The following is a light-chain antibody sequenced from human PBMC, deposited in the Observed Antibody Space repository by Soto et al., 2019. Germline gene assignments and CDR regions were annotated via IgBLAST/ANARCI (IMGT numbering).Light chain of an antibody. Sequence: DIQMTQSPSTLSASVGDRVTIACRASQSISNRLAWYQQKPGKAPKLLIYAASTLQSGVPSRFSGSGSGTEFTLTISSLQPDDFATYYCQQYNTFWTFGQGTKVDI. V-gene: IGKV1-5*01. CDR1: QSISNR. CDR3: QQYNTFWT. CDR2: AAS. J-gene: IGKJ1*01.